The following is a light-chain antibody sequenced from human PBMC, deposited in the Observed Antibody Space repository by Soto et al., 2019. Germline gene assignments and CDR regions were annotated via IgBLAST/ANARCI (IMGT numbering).Light chain of an antibody. CDR3: HQYNSYSRT. CDR2: KAT. CDR1: QSISSW. V-gene: IGKV1-5*03. J-gene: IGKJ1*01. Sequence: DIQMTQSPYTLSASIGDRVTITCRASQSISSWLAWYQQKPGKAPKLLIYKATTLESGVPSRFSGSGYGTEFTLTISSLQPDDFATYYCHQYNSYSRTFGQGTKVDIK.